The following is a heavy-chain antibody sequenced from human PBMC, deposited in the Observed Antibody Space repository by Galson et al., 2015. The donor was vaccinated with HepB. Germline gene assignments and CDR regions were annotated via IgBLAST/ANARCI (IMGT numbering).Heavy chain of an antibody. J-gene: IGHJ5*02. CDR2: IIPILGIA. V-gene: IGHV1-69*04. Sequence: SVKVSCKASGGTFSSYTISWVRQAPGQGLEWMGRIIPILGIANYAQKFQGRVTITADKSTSTAYMELSSLRSEDTAVYYCARDLTGKGWFDPWGQGTLVTVSS. CDR1: GGTFSSYT. CDR3: ARDLTGKGWFDP.